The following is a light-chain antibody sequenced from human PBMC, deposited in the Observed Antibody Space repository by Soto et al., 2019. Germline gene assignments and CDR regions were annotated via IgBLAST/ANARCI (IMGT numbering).Light chain of an antibody. V-gene: IGLV2-11*01. CDR1: SSDVDDYNY. CDR2: DVS. Sequence: QSVLTQPRSVSGSPRQSVTISCTGTSSDVDDYNYVSWFQQHPGKAPKLMIYDVSERPSGVPDRFSGSKSGNTASLTISGLQAEDEADYYCCSYGGTFYVFGTGTKVTVL. J-gene: IGLJ1*01. CDR3: CSYGGTFYV.